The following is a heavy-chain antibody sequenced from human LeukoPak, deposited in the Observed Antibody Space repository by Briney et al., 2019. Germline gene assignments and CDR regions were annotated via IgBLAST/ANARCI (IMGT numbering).Heavy chain of an antibody. V-gene: IGHV3-30-3*01. CDR2: ISYDGSNK. CDR1: GFTFSSYA. D-gene: IGHD3-10*01. Sequence: GGSLRLSCAASGFTFSSYAMHWVRQAPGKGLEWVAVISYDGSNKYYAGSVKGRFTISRDNSKNTLYLQMNSLKTEDTAVYYCTTDPPYYGSGSYWGQGTLVTVSS. J-gene: IGHJ4*02. CDR3: TTDPPYYGSGSY.